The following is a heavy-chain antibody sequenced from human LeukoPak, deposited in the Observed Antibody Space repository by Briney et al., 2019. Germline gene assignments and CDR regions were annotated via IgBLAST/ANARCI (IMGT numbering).Heavy chain of an antibody. V-gene: IGHV4-34*01. CDR1: GGSFSGYY. D-gene: IGHD3-10*01. CDR3: ARGILLLWFGELSLGNWFDP. J-gene: IGHJ5*02. Sequence: KPSETLPLTCAVYGGSFSGYYWSWIRQPPGKGLEWIGEINHSGSTNYNPSLKSRVTISVDTSKNQFSLKLSSVTAADTAVYYCARGILLLWFGELSLGNWFDPWGQGTLVTVSS. CDR2: INHSGST.